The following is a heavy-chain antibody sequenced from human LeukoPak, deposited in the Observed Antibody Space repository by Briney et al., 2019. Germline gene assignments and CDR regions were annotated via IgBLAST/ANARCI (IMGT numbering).Heavy chain of an antibody. CDR3: AQDISWFAFHM. Sequence: PGGSLRLSCAASGFTFRNFGMNWVRQAPGKGLQWVSGIGPGGDKKHYGDSFEGRFTISRDNSKNTVYLQMNSLRADDTALYYCAQDISWFAFHMWGLGTRVTVSS. D-gene: IGHD3-10*01. V-gene: IGHV3-23*01. CDR2: IGPGGDKK. CDR1: GFTFRNFG. J-gene: IGHJ3*02.